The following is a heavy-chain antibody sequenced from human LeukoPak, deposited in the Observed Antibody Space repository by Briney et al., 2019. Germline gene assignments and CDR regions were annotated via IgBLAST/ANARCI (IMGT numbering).Heavy chain of an antibody. J-gene: IGHJ4*02. CDR2: INHSGST. D-gene: IGHD3-10*01. Sequence: SETLSLTCAVYGGSFSGYYWSWIRQPPGKGLEWIGEINHSGSTNYNPSLKSRVTISVDTSKNQFSLKLCSVTAADTAVYYCARDVRPVYYYGSGSTFDYWGQGTLVTVSS. CDR3: ARDVRPVYYYGSGSTFDY. CDR1: GGSFSGYY. V-gene: IGHV4-34*01.